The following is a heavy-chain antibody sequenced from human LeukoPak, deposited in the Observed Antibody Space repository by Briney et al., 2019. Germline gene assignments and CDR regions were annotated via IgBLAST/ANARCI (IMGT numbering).Heavy chain of an antibody. V-gene: IGHV3-23*01. J-gene: IGHJ4*02. CDR1: GFTFSSYA. Sequence: GGSLRLSCAASGFTFSSYAMSWVRQAPGKGLEWVSAISGSGGSTYYADSVKGRFTISRDNSKNTLYLQMNSLRAEDTAVYYCASSEEYSPTHDYWGQGTLVTVSS. CDR2: ISGSGGST. D-gene: IGHD6-6*01. CDR3: ASSEEYSPTHDY.